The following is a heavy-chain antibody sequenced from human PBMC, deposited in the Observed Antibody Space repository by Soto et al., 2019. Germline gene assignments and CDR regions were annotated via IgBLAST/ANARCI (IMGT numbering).Heavy chain of an antibody. V-gene: IGHV4-30-2*05. CDR3: ARAGVATIYPGNNWFDP. D-gene: IGHD5-12*01. Sequence: PQTLCVTYAVSCGSISNRGDSRSCIRQPPGKGLEWIGYIYHSGSTYYNPSLKSRVTISVDTSKNQFSLNLSSVTAADTAMYYCARAGVATIYPGNNWFDPWGQGTLVTVSS. CDR2: IYHSGST. J-gene: IGHJ5*02. CDR1: CGSISNRGDS.